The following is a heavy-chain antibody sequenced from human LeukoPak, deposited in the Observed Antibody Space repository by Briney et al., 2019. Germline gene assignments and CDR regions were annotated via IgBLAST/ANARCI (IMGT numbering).Heavy chain of an antibody. D-gene: IGHD2-2*01. J-gene: IGHJ1*01. CDR3: AKDDVVVPAVIEH. CDR2: ISGSGGST. Sequence: GGSLRLSCAASGFTFSSYAMSWVRQAPGKGLEWVSAISGSGGSTYYADSVKGRFTISRDNSKNTLYLQMNSQRAEDTAVYYCAKDDVVVPAVIEHWGQGTLVTVSS. CDR1: GFTFSSYA. V-gene: IGHV3-23*01.